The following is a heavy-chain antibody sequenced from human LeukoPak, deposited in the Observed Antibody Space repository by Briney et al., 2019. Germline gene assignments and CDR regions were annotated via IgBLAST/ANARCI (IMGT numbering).Heavy chain of an antibody. Sequence: GGSLRLSCAASGLTFSIYAMSWVRQAPGKGLEWVATIGGRGGSAYYADSVKGRFTISRDESKNTLYPQMNSLRAEDTAVYYCAKTTAGHSSGRDPGWPIDYWGQGTLVTVSS. J-gene: IGHJ4*02. CDR1: GLTFSIYA. V-gene: IGHV3-23*01. CDR3: AKTTAGHSSGRDPGWPIDY. D-gene: IGHD6-19*01. CDR2: IGGRGGSA.